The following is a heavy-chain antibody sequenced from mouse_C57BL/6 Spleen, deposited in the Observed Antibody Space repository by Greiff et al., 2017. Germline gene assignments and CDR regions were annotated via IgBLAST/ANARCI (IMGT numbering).Heavy chain of an antibody. CDR2: ISGGGGNT. V-gene: IGHV5-9*01. CDR3: SRGDYYGSSTFAY. Sequence: DVHLVESGGGLVKPGGSLKLSCAASGFTFSSYTMSWVRQTPEKRLEWVATISGGGGNTYYPDSVKGRFTISRDNAKNTLYLQMSSLRSEDTALYYCSRGDYYGSSTFAYWGQGTLVTVSA. CDR1: GFTFSSYT. J-gene: IGHJ3*01. D-gene: IGHD1-1*01.